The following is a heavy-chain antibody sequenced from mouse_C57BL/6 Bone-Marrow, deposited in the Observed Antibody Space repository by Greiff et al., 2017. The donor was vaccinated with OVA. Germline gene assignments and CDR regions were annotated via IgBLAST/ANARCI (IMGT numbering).Heavy chain of an antibody. J-gene: IGHJ4*01. CDR2: ISSGSSTL. V-gene: IGHV5-17*01. Sequence: EVHLVESGGGLVMPGGSLKLSCAASGFTFSDYGMHWVRQAPEKGLEWVAYISSGSSTLYYADTVKGRFTISRDNAKNTLFLQLTSLRSEDTAMYYCARDCYGSSYAMDYWGQGTSVTVSS. D-gene: IGHD1-1*01. CDR1: GFTFSDYG. CDR3: ARDCYGSSYAMDY.